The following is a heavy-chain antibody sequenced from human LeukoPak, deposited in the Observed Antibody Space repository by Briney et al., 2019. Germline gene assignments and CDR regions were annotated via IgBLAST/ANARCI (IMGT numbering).Heavy chain of an antibody. CDR3: AKDRGRYYDSSGYYWGYYFDS. CDR2: ISGSGGST. V-gene: IGHV3-23*01. J-gene: IGHJ4*02. D-gene: IGHD3-22*01. Sequence: GGSLRLSCAASGFTLSTYAVNWVRQAPGKGLEWVSAISGSGGSTYYADSVKGRFTISRDNSKNTLYLEMSSLRAEDTAVYYCAKDRGRYYDSSGYYWGYYFDSWGQGILVTVST. CDR1: GFTLSTYA.